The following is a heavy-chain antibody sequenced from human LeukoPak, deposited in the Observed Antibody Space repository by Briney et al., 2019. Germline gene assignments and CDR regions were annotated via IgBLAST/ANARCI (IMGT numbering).Heavy chain of an antibody. V-gene: IGHV1-69*13. Sequence: SVKVSCKASGGTFSSYAISWVRQAPGQGLEWMGGIIPIFGTANYAQKFQGRVTITADESTSTAYMELSSLRSEDTAVYYCARQIGYCSSTSCYAPDSWGQGTLVTVSS. D-gene: IGHD2-2*01. CDR3: ARQIGYCSSTSCYAPDS. CDR1: GGTFSSYA. CDR2: IIPIFGTA. J-gene: IGHJ5*01.